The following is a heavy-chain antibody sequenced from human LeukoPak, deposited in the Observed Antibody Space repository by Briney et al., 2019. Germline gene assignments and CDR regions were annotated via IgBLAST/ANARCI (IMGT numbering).Heavy chain of an antibody. J-gene: IGHJ6*03. V-gene: IGHV4-39*01. CDR3: ARPVTPHYYYYYMDV. Sequence: PSETLSLTCTVSGGSISSSSYYWGWIRQPPGKGPEWIGSIYYSGSTYYNPSLKSRVTISVDTSKNQFSLKLSSVTAADTAVYYCARPVTPHYYYYYMDVWGKGTTVTVSS. CDR1: GGSISSSSYY. D-gene: IGHD1-14*01. CDR2: IYYSGST.